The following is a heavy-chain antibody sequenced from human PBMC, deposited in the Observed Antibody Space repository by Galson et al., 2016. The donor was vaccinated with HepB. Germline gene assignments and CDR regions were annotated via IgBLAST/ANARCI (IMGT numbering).Heavy chain of an antibody. CDR1: GFAFSSHW. Sequence: SLRLSCAASGFAFSSHWMHWVRQDLGKGLVWVSRINSDGTSSNYVDSVKGRFTISRDNAKNTLYLQMNSLRAEDTAVYFCVRDHSVVPTTAYNWFDPWGRGTLVTVSS. CDR2: INSDGTSS. CDR3: VRDHSVVPTTAYNWFDP. D-gene: IGHD4-23*01. V-gene: IGHV3-74*01. J-gene: IGHJ5*02.